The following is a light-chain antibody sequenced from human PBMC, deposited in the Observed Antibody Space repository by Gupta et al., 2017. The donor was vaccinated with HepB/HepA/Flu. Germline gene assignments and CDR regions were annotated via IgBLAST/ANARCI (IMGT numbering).Light chain of an antibody. CDR1: SGDIGRYNY. Sequence: QSALTQPPSVSGSPGQSITVSCTGSSGDIGRYNYVSWYQQYPGKAPKLILSEVSNRPSGVSDRFSGSKSGTTASLTISGLQAEDEADYYCCSHAATNFFGSGTHVTVL. CDR3: CSHAATNF. CDR2: EVS. J-gene: IGLJ1*01. V-gene: IGLV2-14*01.